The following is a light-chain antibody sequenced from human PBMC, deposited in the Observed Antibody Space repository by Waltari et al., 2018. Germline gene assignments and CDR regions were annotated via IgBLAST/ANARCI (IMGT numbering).Light chain of an antibody. CDR1: KLGEKY. V-gene: IGLV3-1*01. CDR3: CSYAGGSTPWV. Sequence: SYEVTQSPSVSVSPGQTAAITCSGDKLGEKYVCWYQQKPGQSPLLVLYQDDKRPSGVSHRFSGSKSGNTASLTISGLQAEDEADYYCCSYAGGSTPWVFGGGTKLTVL. CDR2: QDD. J-gene: IGLJ3*02.